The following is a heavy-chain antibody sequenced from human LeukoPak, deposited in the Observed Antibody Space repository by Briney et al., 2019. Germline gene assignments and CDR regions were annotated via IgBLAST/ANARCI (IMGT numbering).Heavy chain of an antibody. Sequence: SETLSLTCAVSGGSISSGTYYWDWIRQPPGKGLEWIGSIYYSGSTYYNPSLKSRVTISVDTSKNQFSLKLSSVTAADTAVYYCARAGRITMVRGVINAFDIWGQGTMVTVSS. J-gene: IGHJ3*02. CDR2: IYYSGST. CDR3: ARAGRITMVRGVINAFDI. CDR1: GGSISSGTYY. D-gene: IGHD3-10*01. V-gene: IGHV4-39*01.